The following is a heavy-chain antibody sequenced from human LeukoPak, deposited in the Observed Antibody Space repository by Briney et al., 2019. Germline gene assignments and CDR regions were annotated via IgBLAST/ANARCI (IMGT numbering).Heavy chain of an antibody. D-gene: IGHD3-10*01. J-gene: IGHJ4*02. CDR3: TTDTFGARDS. CDR1: GYTFSRYW. Sequence: GGSLRLSCAASGYTFSRYWMHWVRQGPGKGLVWVSRINEDGSSTSYAESVRGRFTISRDNAKNTLYLEMNSLRAEDAAVYYCTTDTFGARDSWGQGTLVTVSS. CDR2: INEDGSST. V-gene: IGHV3-74*01.